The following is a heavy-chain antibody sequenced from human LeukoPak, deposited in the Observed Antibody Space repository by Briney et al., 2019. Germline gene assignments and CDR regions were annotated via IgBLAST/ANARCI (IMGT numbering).Heavy chain of an antibody. V-gene: IGHV4-4*09. CDR2: IYTSKST. CDR1: GGSISSYY. D-gene: IGHD6-13*01. Sequence: SETLSLTCTVSGGSISSYYWSWIRQPPGKGLEWIGYIYTSKSTDYNPSLNSRVTISADTSKNQFSLKLSSVSAADTAVHYCARSRGAAGGFDFWGQGTLVTVSS. J-gene: IGHJ4*02. CDR3: ARSRGAAGGFDF.